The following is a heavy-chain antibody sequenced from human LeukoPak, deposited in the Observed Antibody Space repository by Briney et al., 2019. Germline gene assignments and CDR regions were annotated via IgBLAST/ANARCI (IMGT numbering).Heavy chain of an antibody. D-gene: IGHD3-10*01. CDR1: GFTFSSYA. CDR2: ISGSGGST. J-gene: IGHJ4*02. CDR3: AKRPNPPGVYFDY. Sequence: PGGSLRLSCAASGFTFSSYAMSLVRQAPGKGLEWVSAISGSGGSTYYADSVKGRFTISRDNSKNTLYLQMNSLRAEATAVYYCAKRPNPPGVYFDYWGQGTLVTVSS. V-gene: IGHV3-23*01.